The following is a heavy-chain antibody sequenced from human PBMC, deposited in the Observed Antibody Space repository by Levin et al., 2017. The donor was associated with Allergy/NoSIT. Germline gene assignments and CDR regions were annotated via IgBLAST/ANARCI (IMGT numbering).Heavy chain of an antibody. D-gene: IGHD2-2*01. CDR1: GYTFTGYY. Sequence: ASVKVSCKASGYTFTGYYMHWVRQAPGQGLEWMGWINPNSGGTNYAQKFQGWVTMTRDTSISTAYMELSRLRSDDTAVYYCARVPAAPFGYGMDVWGQGTTVTVSS. V-gene: IGHV1-2*04. CDR2: INPNSGGT. J-gene: IGHJ6*02. CDR3: ARVPAAPFGYGMDV.